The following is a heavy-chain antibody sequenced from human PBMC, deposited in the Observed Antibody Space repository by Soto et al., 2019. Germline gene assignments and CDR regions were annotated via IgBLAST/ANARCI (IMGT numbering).Heavy chain of an antibody. D-gene: IGHD6-19*01. J-gene: IGHJ4*02. CDR3: ARDGSSGNQLDY. V-gene: IGHV1-46*01. CDR1: GYTFTSYY. Sequence: QVQLVQSGAEVKKPGASVKVSCKASGYTFTSYYMHWVRQAPGQGLEWMGIINPSGGSTSYAQKFQGRVTMTRDTSTSTGYMELSSLRSEDTAVYYCARDGSSGNQLDYWGQGTLVTVSS. CDR2: INPSGGST.